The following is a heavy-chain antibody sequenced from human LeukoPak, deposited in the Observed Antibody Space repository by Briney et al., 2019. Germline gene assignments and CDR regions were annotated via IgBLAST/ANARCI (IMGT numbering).Heavy chain of an antibody. Sequence: GGSLRLSCAASGFTFSSYAMSWVRQAPGKGLEWVSVISGSGGSTYYADSVKDRFTISRGNSKNTLYLQMNSLRADDTAVYYCANGRNLLKGRFDCWGQGTLVTVSS. CDR3: ANGRNLLKGRFDC. J-gene: IGHJ4*02. V-gene: IGHV3-23*01. CDR2: ISGSGGST. CDR1: GFTFSSYA.